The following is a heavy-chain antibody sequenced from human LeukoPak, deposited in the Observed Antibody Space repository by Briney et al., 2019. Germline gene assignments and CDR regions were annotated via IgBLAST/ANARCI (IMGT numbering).Heavy chain of an antibody. CDR3: ARVYGGWYGGYYFDY. V-gene: IGHV3-7*01. D-gene: IGHD6-19*01. CDR1: GFTLSSHW. CDR2: IKQDGREK. J-gene: IGHJ4*02. Sequence: GGSLRLSCAASGFTLSSHWMSWVRQAPGKGLEWVANIKQDGREKYYVDSVKGRFTISRDNAKNSLYLQMNGLRAEDTAVYYGARVYGGWYGGYYFDYWGQGTLVTVSS.